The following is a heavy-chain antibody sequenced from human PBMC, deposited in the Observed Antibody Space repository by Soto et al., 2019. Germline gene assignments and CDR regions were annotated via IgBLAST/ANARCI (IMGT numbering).Heavy chain of an antibody. CDR1: GFTFSSYS. D-gene: IGHD5-12*01. J-gene: IGHJ6*04. Sequence: PGGSLRLSCAASGFTFSSYSMNWVRQAPGKGLEWVSSISSSSYIYYADSVKGRFTISRDNAKNSLYLQMNSLRAEDTAVYYCARDFKTGYRLDVWGKGTTVTVSS. V-gene: IGHV3-21*01. CDR2: ISSSSYI. CDR3: ARDFKTGYRLDV.